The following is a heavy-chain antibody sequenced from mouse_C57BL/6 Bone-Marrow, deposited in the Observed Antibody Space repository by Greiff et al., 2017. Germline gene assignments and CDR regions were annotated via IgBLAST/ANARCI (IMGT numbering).Heavy chain of an antibody. V-gene: IGHV3-8*01. Sequence: EVMLVESGPGLAKPSQTLSLTCSVTGYSITSDYWNWIRKFPGNKLEYMGYISYSGSTYYNPSLKSRISITRYTSKNQYYLQLNSVTTEDTATYYCARGLDSNYEDYYAMDYWGQGTSVTVSS. J-gene: IGHJ4*01. CDR1: GYSITSDY. D-gene: IGHD2-5*01. CDR3: ARGLDSNYEDYYAMDY. CDR2: ISYSGST.